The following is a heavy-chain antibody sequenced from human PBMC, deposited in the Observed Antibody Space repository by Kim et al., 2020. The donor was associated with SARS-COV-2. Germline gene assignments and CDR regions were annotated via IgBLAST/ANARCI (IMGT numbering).Heavy chain of an antibody. CDR3: ARSISGYFQPFDY. Sequence: YNPSLKSRVTISVDTSKNQFSLKLSSVTAADTAVYYCARSISGYFQPFDYWGQGTLVTVSS. V-gene: IGHV4-39*07. J-gene: IGHJ4*02. D-gene: IGHD3-9*01.